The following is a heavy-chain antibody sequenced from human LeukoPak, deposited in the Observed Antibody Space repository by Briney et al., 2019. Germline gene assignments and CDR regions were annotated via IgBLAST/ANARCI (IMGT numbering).Heavy chain of an antibody. V-gene: IGHV3-30*18. D-gene: IGHD2-2*01. CDR3: ANGAVYCTSPKYPTGSAPSCFAH. J-gene: IGHJ4*02. Sequence: PGRSLRLSCEASGFTFNTYGMHWVRQAPGKGLEWLAVISYDERNKYYADSVKGRCTISRDNSKNTLYLQMSSLRPEDTAVYYCANGAVYCTSPKYPTGSAPSCFAHWGQGTLVTVSS. CDR2: ISYDERNK. CDR1: GFTFNTYG.